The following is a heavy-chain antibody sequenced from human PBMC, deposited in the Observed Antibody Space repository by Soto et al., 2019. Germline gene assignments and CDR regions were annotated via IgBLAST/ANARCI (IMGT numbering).Heavy chain of an antibody. Sequence: QVQLQESGPGLVKPSQTLSLTCTVSGGSISSGDYYWSWIRQPPGKGLEWIGYIFYSGSTYYNPSLKSRVTLSVAPSKNQFSLKLSSATAADTAVYYCARGDYYDSSGYVFVYWGQGTLVTVSS. CDR2: IFYSGST. CDR1: GGSISSGDYY. V-gene: IGHV4-30-4*01. D-gene: IGHD3-22*01. J-gene: IGHJ4*02. CDR3: ARGDYYDSSGYVFVY.